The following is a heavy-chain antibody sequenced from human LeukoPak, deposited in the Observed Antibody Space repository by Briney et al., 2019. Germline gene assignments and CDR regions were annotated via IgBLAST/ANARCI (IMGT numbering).Heavy chain of an antibody. CDR2: ISYDGSNK. CDR3: ARGQTITMIVVVPYFDY. Sequence: GGSLRLSCAASGFTFSSYAMHWVRRAPGKGLEWVAVISYDGSNKYYADSVKGRFTIARDNSKNTLYLQMNSLRAEDTAVYYCARGQTITMIVVVPYFDYWGQGTLVTVSS. J-gene: IGHJ4*02. CDR1: GFTFSSYA. V-gene: IGHV3-30-3*01. D-gene: IGHD3-22*01.